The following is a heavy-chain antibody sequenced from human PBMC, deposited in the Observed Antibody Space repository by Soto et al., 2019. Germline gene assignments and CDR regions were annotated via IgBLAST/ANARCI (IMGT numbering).Heavy chain of an antibody. Sequence: QVQLVESGGGVVQPGRSLRLSCAASGFTFSSYGMHWVRQAPGKGLEWVAVIWYDGSNKYYADSVKGRFTISRDKSKNTLYLQMNSLRAEDTAVYYCARDPGGYEYPLAWGQGTLFTVSS. CDR2: IWYDGSNK. V-gene: IGHV3-33*01. CDR1: GFTFSSYG. CDR3: ARDPGGYEYPLA. J-gene: IGHJ5*02. D-gene: IGHD5-12*01.